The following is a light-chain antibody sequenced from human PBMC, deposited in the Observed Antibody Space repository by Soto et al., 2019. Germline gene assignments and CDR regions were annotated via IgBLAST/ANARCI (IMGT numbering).Light chain of an antibody. Sequence: DIQMTQSPSTLSASVGDRVTITCRASQSISSWLAWYQQKPGKAPKVLIYKASSLESGVPSRFSGSGSGTEFTLTISSLQPDDFATYYCQQYNSFSPWTFGQGTKVEMK. CDR2: KAS. J-gene: IGKJ1*01. CDR3: QQYNSFSPWT. V-gene: IGKV1-5*03. CDR1: QSISSW.